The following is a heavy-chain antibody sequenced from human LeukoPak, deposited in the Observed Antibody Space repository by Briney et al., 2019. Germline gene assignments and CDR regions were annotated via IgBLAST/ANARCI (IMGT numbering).Heavy chain of an antibody. V-gene: IGHV3-48*01. Sequence: GGSLRLSCAASGFTFSSYSMNWVRQAPGKGLEWVSYISSSSSTIYYADSVKGRFTISRDNAKNSLYLQMNSLRAEDTAVYYCARDPVRRVNAFDIWGQGTMVTVSS. CDR1: GFTFSSYS. D-gene: IGHD2-8*01. J-gene: IGHJ3*02. CDR3: ARDPVRRVNAFDI. CDR2: ISSSSSTI.